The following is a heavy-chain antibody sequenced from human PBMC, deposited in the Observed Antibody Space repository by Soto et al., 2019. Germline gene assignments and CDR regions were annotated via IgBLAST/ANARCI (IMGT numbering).Heavy chain of an antibody. Sequence: GGSLRLSCAASGFSFSSYAMSWVRQAPGKGLEWVSSISDGGVSTNYADSVRGRFTIARDRSKNTLYLHMISLRAEDTAVYYCAKEYCGADCALDFWGKGALVNVPS. CDR2: ISDGGVST. CDR3: AKEYCGADCALDF. J-gene: IGHJ4*02. CDR1: GFSFSSYA. V-gene: IGHV3-23*01. D-gene: IGHD2-21*02.